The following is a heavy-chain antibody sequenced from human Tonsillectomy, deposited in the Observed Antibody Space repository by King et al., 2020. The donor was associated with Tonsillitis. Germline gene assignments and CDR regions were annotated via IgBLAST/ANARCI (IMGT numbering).Heavy chain of an antibody. V-gene: IGHV3-21*01. CDR3: AIRNSGYGGGFDP. D-gene: IGHD5-12*01. J-gene: IGHJ5*02. CDR2: ISSSSSYI. Sequence: QPVQSGGGLVKPGGSLRLSCAASGFTFSSYSMNWVRQAPGKGLEWVSSISSSSSYIYYADSVKGRFTISRDNAKNSLYLQMNSLRAEDTAVYYCAIRNSGYGGGFDPWGQGTLVTVSS. CDR1: GFTFSSYS.